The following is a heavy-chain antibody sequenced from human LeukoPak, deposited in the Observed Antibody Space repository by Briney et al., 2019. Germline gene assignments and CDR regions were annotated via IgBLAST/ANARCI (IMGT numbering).Heavy chain of an antibody. CDR1: GGSISSYC. J-gene: IGHJ6*02. Sequence: SETLSLTCTVSGGSISSYCWSWIRQPPGKGLEWIGYIYYSGSTNYNPSLKSRVTISVDTSKNQFSLKLSSVTAADTAVYYRARAYGSGRSSTYYYYGMDVWGQGTTVTVSS. V-gene: IGHV4-59*01. D-gene: IGHD3-10*01. CDR2: IYYSGST. CDR3: ARAYGSGRSSTYYYYGMDV.